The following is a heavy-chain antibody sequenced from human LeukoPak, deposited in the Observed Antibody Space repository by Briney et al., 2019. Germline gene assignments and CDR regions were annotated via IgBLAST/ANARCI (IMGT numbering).Heavy chain of an antibody. Sequence: GGSLRLSCAASGFTFSSYGMHWVRQAPGKGLEWVAVISYDGSNKYYADSVKGRFTISRDNSKNTLYLQMNSLRAEDTAVYYCARVRTRNYDSSGYYQSDDAFDIWGQGTMVTVSS. CDR1: GFTFSSYG. J-gene: IGHJ3*02. CDR2: ISYDGSNK. CDR3: ARVRTRNYDSSGYYQSDDAFDI. D-gene: IGHD3-22*01. V-gene: IGHV3-30*03.